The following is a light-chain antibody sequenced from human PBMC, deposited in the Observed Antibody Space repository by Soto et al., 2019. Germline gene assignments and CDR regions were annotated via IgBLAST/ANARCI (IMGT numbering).Light chain of an antibody. J-gene: IGLJ1*01. CDR3: CSYAGSPRYV. Sequence: ALTQPRSVSGSPGQSVTISCTGTSSDVGGYNYVSWYQQHPGKAPKVMIYDVSERPSGVPDRFSGSKSGNTASLTISGLQAEDEADYYCCSYAGSPRYVLGTGTKVTVL. CDR1: SSDVGGYNY. CDR2: DVS. V-gene: IGLV2-11*01.